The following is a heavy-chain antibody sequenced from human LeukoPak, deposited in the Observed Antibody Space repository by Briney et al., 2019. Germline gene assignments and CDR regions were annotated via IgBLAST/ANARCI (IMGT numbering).Heavy chain of an antibody. Sequence: ASVKVSCKASGYTSTSYYMHWVRQAPGQGLEWMGVINPSGGATSYAQKFQGRVTMTRDTSTSTVYMELSSLSSDDTAVYYCARDRAVAGFRFDYWGQGTLVTVSS. J-gene: IGHJ4*02. V-gene: IGHV1-46*01. CDR3: ARDRAVAGFRFDY. CDR2: INPSGGAT. CDR1: GYTSTSYY. D-gene: IGHD6-19*01.